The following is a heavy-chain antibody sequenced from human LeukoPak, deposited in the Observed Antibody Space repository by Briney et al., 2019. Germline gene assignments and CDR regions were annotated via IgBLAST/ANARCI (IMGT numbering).Heavy chain of an antibody. D-gene: IGHD4-17*01. Sequence: GGSLRLSCAASGFIFSDYYMSWIRQAPGKGLEWVSYISNSDGTIYYADSVKGRFTISRDNSKNTLYLQMNSLRAEDTAVYYCAKGGVLTTVTPWWYYYMDVWGKGTTVTVSS. V-gene: IGHV3-11*01. CDR3: AKGGVLTTVTPWWYYYMDV. J-gene: IGHJ6*03. CDR2: ISNSDGTI. CDR1: GFIFSDYY.